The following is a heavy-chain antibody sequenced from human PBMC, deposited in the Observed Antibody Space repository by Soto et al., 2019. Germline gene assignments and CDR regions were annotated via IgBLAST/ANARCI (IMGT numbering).Heavy chain of an antibody. J-gene: IGHJ6*02. V-gene: IGHV4-31*03. CDR3: ARDSARGRGYGMDV. CDR2: IYYSGST. CDR1: GGSISSGGYY. Sequence: LSLTCTVSGGSISSGGYYWSWIRQHPGKGLEWIGYIYYSGSTYYNPSLKSRVTISVDTSKNQFSLKLSSVTAADTAVYYCARDSARGRGYGMDVWGQGTTVTVSS. D-gene: IGHD3-16*01.